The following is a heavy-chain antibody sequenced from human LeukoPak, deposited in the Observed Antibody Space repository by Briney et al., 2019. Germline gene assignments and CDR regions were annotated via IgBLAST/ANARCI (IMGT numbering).Heavy chain of an antibody. Sequence: GGSLRLSCVASGFTSSTYGMIWVRQAPGKGPEWVSLVSNSGDTTNYADSVKGRFTISRDNSKNTLCLQMDSLRAEDTAAYYCANIGSSTFGSTGFWGQGTLVTVSS. D-gene: IGHD3-16*01. V-gene: IGHV3-23*01. CDR2: VSNSGDTT. CDR3: ANIGSSTFGSTGF. J-gene: IGHJ4*02. CDR1: GFTSSTYG.